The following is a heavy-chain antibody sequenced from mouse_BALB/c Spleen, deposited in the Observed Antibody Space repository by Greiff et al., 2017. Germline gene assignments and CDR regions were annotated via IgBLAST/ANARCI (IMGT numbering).Heavy chain of an antibody. Sequence: LVESGAELVRPGSSVKISCKASGYAFSSYWMNWVKQRPGQGLEWIGQIYPGDGDTNYNGKFKGKATLTADKSSSTAYMQLSSLTSEDSAVYYCARSGGLRRGYYFDYWGQGTTLTVSS. D-gene: IGHD2-2*01. J-gene: IGHJ2*01. CDR2: IYPGDGDT. V-gene: IGHV1-80*01. CDR3: ARSGGLRRGYYFDY. CDR1: GYAFSSYW.